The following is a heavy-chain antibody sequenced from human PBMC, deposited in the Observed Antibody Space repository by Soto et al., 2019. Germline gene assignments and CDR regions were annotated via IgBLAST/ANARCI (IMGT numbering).Heavy chain of an antibody. CDR3: ARAGMGVVVVAAALDWYFDL. J-gene: IGHJ2*01. CDR2: INPNSGGT. CDR1: GYTFTGYY. D-gene: IGHD2-15*01. Sequence: GASVKVSCKASGYTFTGYYMHWMRQAPGQGLEWMGWINPNSGGTNYAQKFQGWVTMTRDTSISTAYMELSRLRSDDTAVYYCARAGMGVVVVAAALDWYFDLWGRGTLVTVSS. V-gene: IGHV1-2*04.